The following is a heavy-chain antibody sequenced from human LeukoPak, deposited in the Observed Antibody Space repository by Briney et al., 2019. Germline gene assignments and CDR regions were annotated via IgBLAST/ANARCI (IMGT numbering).Heavy chain of an antibody. Sequence: GSLRLSCAASGFTFSSYAMSWIRQPPGKGLEWIGDINHSGSTNYNPSLKSRVTISVDTSKNQFSLKLSSVTAADTAVYYCASHPCRSGGSCYSLHWGQGTLVTVSS. CDR2: INHSGST. J-gene: IGHJ4*02. CDR3: ASHPCRSGGSCYSLH. CDR1: GFTFSSYA. V-gene: IGHV4-34*01. D-gene: IGHD2-15*01.